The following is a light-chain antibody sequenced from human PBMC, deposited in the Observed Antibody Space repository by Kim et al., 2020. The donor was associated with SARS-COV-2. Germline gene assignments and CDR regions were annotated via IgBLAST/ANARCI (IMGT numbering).Light chain of an antibody. CDR1: QSILYSANNKNS. CDR2: WAT. V-gene: IGKV4-1*01. CDR3: QQYLAAPLT. J-gene: IGKJ4*01. Sequence: ATINCKSSQSILYSANNKNSLAWYQQKAGQPPKLLIYWATTRGSGVPDRFSGSGSGTDFTLTISSLQAEDVAVYYCQQYLAAPLTFGGGTKVDIK.